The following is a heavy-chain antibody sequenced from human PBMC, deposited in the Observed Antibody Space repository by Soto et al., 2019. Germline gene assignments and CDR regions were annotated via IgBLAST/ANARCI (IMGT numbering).Heavy chain of an antibody. Sequence: QVQLVQSGAEVKKPGASVKVSCKASGYSLTSYGISWVRQAPGQGLECMGWISVYTGNTNYAQKFQGRVTLTTDTSTNTAYMELGSLTSDDTAVYYCASPSATGWYFDLWGRGTLVSVSS. CDR3: ASPSATGWYFDL. J-gene: IGHJ2*01. D-gene: IGHD2-15*01. V-gene: IGHV1-18*01. CDR1: GYSLTSYG. CDR2: ISVYTGNT.